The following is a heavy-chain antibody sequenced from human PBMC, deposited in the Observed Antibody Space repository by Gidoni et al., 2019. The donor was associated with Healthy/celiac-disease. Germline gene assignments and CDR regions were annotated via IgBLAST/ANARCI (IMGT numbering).Heavy chain of an antibody. CDR1: GFTFSNAW. CDR2: IKSNTDGGTT. CDR3: TTDPSSGY. V-gene: IGHV3-15*01. Sequence: EVQLVESGGGLVKPGGSLRLSCEASGFTFSNAWLSWVRQAPGKGLEWVGRIKSNTDGGTTDYAAPVKGRFTISRDDSTNTLYLQMNSLKTEDSAVYYCTTDPSSGYWSQGTLVTVSS. J-gene: IGHJ4*02.